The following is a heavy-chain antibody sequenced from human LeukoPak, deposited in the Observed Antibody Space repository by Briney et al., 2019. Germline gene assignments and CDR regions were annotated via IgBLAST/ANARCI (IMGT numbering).Heavy chain of an antibody. CDR2: ISGSGGST. Sequence: QSGGSLRLSCAASGFTFSSYPIHWVRQAPGKGLEWVSAISGSGGSTYYADSVKGRFTISRDNSKNTLYLQMNSLRAEDTAVYYCAKCITSSRGLDYWGQGTLVTVSS. D-gene: IGHD3-3*01. CDR3: AKCITSSRGLDY. V-gene: IGHV3-23*01. CDR1: GFTFSSYP. J-gene: IGHJ4*02.